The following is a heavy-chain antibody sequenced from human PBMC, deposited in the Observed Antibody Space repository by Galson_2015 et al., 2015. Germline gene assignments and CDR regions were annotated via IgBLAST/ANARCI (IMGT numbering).Heavy chain of an antibody. V-gene: IGHV1-2*04. Sequence: SVKVSCKASGYTFTGYFIHWVRQAPGQGLEWMGRVNPNTGNTKYTQKFQGWVTKTRDTSISTAYMEVSRLTSDDTAVYYCARGRLEWLLDYWGQGTLVTVSS. CDR3: ARGRLEWLLDY. CDR1: GYTFTGYF. CDR2: VNPNTGNT. J-gene: IGHJ4*02. D-gene: IGHD3-3*01.